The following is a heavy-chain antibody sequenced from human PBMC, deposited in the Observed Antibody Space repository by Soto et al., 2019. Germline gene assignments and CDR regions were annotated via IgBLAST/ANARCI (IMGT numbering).Heavy chain of an antibody. CDR1: GGNIISGGYS. V-gene: IGHV4-30-2*01. CDR3: ARAPEMAYFEY. CDR2: IYHSGST. Sequence: SETQCLTCTVAGGNIISGGYSWSCIRQPPGKGLEWIGYIYHSGSTYYNPSLKSRVTISLDRSKNQFSLNLSSVTAADTAMYYCARAPEMAYFEYWGQGTLVTVSS. D-gene: IGHD5-12*01. J-gene: IGHJ4*02.